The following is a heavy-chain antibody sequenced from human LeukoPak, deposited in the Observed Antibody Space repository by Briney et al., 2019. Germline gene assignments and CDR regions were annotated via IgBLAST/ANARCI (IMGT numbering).Heavy chain of an antibody. J-gene: IGHJ4*01. Sequence: GGSLRLSCAASGFTFSHYGMHWVRQAPGKGLEWVAIIWYDGSKEYYEDSVKGRFTISRDNSKNTLYLQMNSLRAEDTAVYYCARVTCSGGSCYVGLGIDYWGAGTLVTVSS. V-gene: IGHV3-33*01. CDR1: GFTFSHYG. CDR3: ARVTCSGGSCYVGLGIDY. D-gene: IGHD2-15*01. CDR2: IWYDGSKE.